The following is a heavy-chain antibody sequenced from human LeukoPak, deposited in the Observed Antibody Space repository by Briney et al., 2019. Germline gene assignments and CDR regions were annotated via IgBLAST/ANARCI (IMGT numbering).Heavy chain of an antibody. D-gene: IGHD2-2*01. V-gene: IGHV3-30-3*01. J-gene: IGHJ4*02. CDR3: ARDWAVVPAARTPLLFDH. CDR2: ISYDGSNK. Sequence: GRSLRLSCAASGFTFSSYAMHWVRQAPSKGLEWVVVISYDGSNKYYADSVKGRFTISRDNSKNTLYLQMNSLRAEDTAVYYCARDWAVVPAARTPLLFDHWGQGTLVTVSS. CDR1: GFTFSSYA.